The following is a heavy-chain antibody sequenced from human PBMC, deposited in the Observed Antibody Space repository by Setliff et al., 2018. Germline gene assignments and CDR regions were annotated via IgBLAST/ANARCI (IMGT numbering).Heavy chain of an antibody. CDR2: IYTSGAT. J-gene: IGHJ4*02. CDR3: ARYRNYFDSSGQTQYYFDY. D-gene: IGHD3-22*01. CDR1: GGSISSYY. V-gene: IGHV4-59*01. Sequence: PSETLSLTCTVSGGSISSYYWSWIRQPPWKGLEWIGYIYTSGATTYNPSLKSRVTISVETSKNQFSLNLNSVTAADTAVYYCARYRNYFDSSGQTQYYFDYWGQGTLVTVSS.